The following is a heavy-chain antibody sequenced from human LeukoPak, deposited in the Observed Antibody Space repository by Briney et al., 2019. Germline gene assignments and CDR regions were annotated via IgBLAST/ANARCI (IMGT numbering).Heavy chain of an antibody. CDR1: GGSISSYY. Sequence: SETLSLTCTVSGGSISSYYWSWIRQPPGKGLEWIGYIYYSGSTNYNPSLKSRVTISVDTSKNQFSLKLSSVTAADTAVYYCARVGDYSYGNYWGQGTLVPSPQ. CDR2: IYYSGST. CDR3: ARVGDYSYGNY. D-gene: IGHD5-18*01. V-gene: IGHV4-59*01. J-gene: IGHJ4*02.